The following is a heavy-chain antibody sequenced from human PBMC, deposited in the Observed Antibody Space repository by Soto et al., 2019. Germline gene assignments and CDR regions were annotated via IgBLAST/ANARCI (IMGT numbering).Heavy chain of an antibody. CDR1: GGSISSSSYY. V-gene: IGHV4-39*01. J-gene: IGHJ4*02. Sequence: ETLSLTCTVSGGSISSSSYYWGWIRQPPGKGLEWIGSIYYSGSTYYNPSLKSRVTISVDTSKNQFSLKLSSVTAADTAVYYCARLVSVYEIDYWGQGTLVTVSS. CDR2: IYYSGST. CDR3: ARLVSVYEIDY. D-gene: IGHD5-12*01.